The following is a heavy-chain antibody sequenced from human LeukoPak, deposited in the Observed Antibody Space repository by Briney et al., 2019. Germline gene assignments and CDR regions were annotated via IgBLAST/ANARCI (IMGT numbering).Heavy chain of an antibody. CDR3: AKDLGGSTDY. J-gene: IGHJ4*02. V-gene: IGHV3-23*01. Sequence: QPGGSLRLSCAASGFTLNNYAVSWVRQAPGKGLEWVSLIRGSTYYADSVKGRFTISRDNSQKTVYLQMNSLRAEDTALYYCAKDLGGSTDYWGQGTLVTVSS. CDR2: IRGST. D-gene: IGHD5-12*01. CDR1: GFTLNNYA.